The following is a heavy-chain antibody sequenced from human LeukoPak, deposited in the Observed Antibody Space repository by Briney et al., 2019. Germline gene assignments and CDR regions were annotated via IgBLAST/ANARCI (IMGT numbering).Heavy chain of an antibody. J-gene: IGHJ4*02. CDR1: GYTLTELS. Sequence: GASVNVSCKVSGYTLTELSMHWVRQAPGKGLEWMGGFDPEDGETIYAQKFQGRVTMTEDTSTDTAYMELSSLRSEDTAVYYCATLYDSSGYLDYWGQGTLVTVSS. CDR2: FDPEDGET. CDR3: ATLYDSSGYLDY. V-gene: IGHV1-24*01. D-gene: IGHD3-22*01.